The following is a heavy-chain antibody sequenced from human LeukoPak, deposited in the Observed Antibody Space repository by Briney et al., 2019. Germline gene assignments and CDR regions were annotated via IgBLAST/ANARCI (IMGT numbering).Heavy chain of an antibody. CDR3: ARSQQVINS. V-gene: IGHV3-30-3*01. CDR2: ISYDGSNK. D-gene: IGHD2-21*01. J-gene: IGHJ4*01. CDR1: GFTFSSYA. Sequence: GRSLRLSCAASGFTFSSYAMHWVRQAPGKGLEWVAVISYDGSNKYYADSVKGRFTISRDNSKNTLYLQMNSLRAEDTAVYYCARSQQVINSWGQGTLVTVSS.